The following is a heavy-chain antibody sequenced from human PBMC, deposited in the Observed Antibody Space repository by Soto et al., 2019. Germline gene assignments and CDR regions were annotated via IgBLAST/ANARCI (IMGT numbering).Heavy chain of an antibody. CDR1: GGSVSGYY. J-gene: IGHJ5*02. V-gene: IGHV4-34*01. Sequence: SETLSLTCAVYGGSVSGYYWSWIRQPPGKGLEWTGEINHSGSTNYNPSLKSRVTISVDTSKNQFSLKLSSVTAADTAVYYCARQLERRGWFDPWGQGTLVTVSS. D-gene: IGHD1-1*01. CDR2: INHSGST. CDR3: ARQLERRGWFDP.